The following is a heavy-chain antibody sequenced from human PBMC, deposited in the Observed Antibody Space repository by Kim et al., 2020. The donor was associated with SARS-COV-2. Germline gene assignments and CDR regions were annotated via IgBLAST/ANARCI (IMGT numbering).Heavy chain of an antibody. CDR3: ARAGSPPGYCSSTSCYFEWYYYHGMDV. D-gene: IGHD2-2*01. Sequence: ASVKVSCKASGYTFTSYAMNWVRQAPGQGLEWMGWINTNTGNPTYAQGFTGRFVFSLDTSVSTAYLQISSLKAEDTAVYYCARAGSPPGYCSSTSCYFEWYYYHGMDVWGQGTTVTVSS. CDR2: INTNTGNP. V-gene: IGHV7-4-1*02. CDR1: GYTFTSYA. J-gene: IGHJ6*02.